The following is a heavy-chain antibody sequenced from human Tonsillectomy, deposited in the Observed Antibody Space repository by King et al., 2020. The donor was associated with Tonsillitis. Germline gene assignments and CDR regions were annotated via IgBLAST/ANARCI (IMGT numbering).Heavy chain of an antibody. V-gene: IGHV5-51*01. CDR1: GYIFNNYW. CDR3: ARQESAYRSNWYLGWFDP. Sequence: QLVQSGAELKKPGESLRISCKASGYIFNNYWIVWVRQMPGKGLEWMGMIYPGDSDARYGPPFQGQVTISVDKSINTAYLQFSSLKASDTAMYFCARQESAYRSNWYLGWFDPWGQGTLVTVSS. CDR2: IYPGDSDA. D-gene: IGHD6-13*01. J-gene: IGHJ5*02.